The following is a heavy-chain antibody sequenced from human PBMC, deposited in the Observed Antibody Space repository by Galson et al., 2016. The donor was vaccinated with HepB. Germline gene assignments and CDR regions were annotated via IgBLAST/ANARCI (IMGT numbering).Heavy chain of an antibody. Sequence: SLRLSCAASGFPFSTYAMHWVRQAPGKGLEWVAVIWSDGTNTYYADSVKGRFTISRDNGRNTLYLQMNSLRAEDTAVYYCARDNVFDGGWTKLDYWGQGTLVTVSS. J-gene: IGHJ4*02. D-gene: IGHD6-19*01. V-gene: IGHV3-33*01. CDR1: GFPFSTYA. CDR3: ARDNVFDGGWTKLDY. CDR2: IWSDGTNT.